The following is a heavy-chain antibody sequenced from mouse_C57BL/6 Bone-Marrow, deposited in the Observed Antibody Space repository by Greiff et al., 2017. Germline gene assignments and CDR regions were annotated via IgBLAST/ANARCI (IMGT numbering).Heavy chain of an antibody. Sequence: VQLQQSGPELVKPGASVKISCKASGYSFTGYYMNWVKQSPEKSLEWIGEINPSTGGTTYNQKFKAKATLTVDTSSSTAYMQLKSLTSEDSAVYYCAREGVDWYFDVWGTGTTVTVSA. CDR3: AREGVDWYFDV. CDR2: INPSTGGT. CDR1: GYSFTGYY. J-gene: IGHJ1*03. V-gene: IGHV1-42*01.